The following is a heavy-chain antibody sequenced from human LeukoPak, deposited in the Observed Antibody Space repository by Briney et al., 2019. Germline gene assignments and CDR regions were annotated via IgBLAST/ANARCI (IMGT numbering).Heavy chain of an antibody. CDR1: GFTFSSYS. D-gene: IGHD4-23*01. V-gene: IGHV3-21*01. Sequence: GGSLRLSCAASGFTFSSYSMNWVRQAPGKGLEWVSSISSSSSYIYYADSVKGRFTISRDNAKNSLYLQMNSLRAEDTAVYYCARDFRDTVVTGEGAFDIWGQGTMVTVSS. CDR2: ISSSSSYI. CDR3: ARDFRDTVVTGEGAFDI. J-gene: IGHJ3*02.